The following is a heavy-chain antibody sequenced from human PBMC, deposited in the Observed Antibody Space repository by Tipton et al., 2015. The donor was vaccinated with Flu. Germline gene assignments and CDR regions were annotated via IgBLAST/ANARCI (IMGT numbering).Heavy chain of an antibody. CDR2: IYYGGST. V-gene: IGHV4-39*07. D-gene: IGHD3-10*01. CDR3: ARGGVLYYYAY. J-gene: IGHJ4*02. CDR1: GGSISTSTYY. Sequence: TLSLTCTVSGGSISTSTYYWGWVRQPPGKGLEWIGSIYYGGSTYYNPSLKSRVTISVDTSKNQFSLNLNSVTAADTAVYYCARGGVLYYYAYWDQGTLVTVSS.